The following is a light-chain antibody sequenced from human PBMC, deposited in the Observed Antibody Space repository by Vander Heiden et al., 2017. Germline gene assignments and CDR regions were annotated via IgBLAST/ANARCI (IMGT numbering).Light chain of an antibody. J-gene: IGKJ1*01. Sequence: DIVMTQSPATLSVPPGETAPLSCTASHSSSVNLSCHQQKPGQAPRLLIYGASNRATGVPARFSGSGSGTEFTLTISSLQSEDFAVYYCQQYSNWPKTFGQGTKVEIK. CDR3: QQYSNWPKT. V-gene: IGKV3-15*01. CDR2: GAS. CDR1: HSSSVN.